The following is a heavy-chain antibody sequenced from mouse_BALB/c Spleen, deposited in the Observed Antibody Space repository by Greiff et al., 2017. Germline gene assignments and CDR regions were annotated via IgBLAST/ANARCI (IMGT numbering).Heavy chain of an antibody. CDR2: ISSGSSTI. CDR3: ARQAMDY. Sequence: EVKLVESGGGLVQPGGSRKLSCAASGFTFSSFGMHWVRQAPEKGLEWVAYISSGSSTIYYADTVKGRFTISRDNPKNTLFLQMTSLRSEDTAMYYCARQAMDYWGQGTSVTVPS. J-gene: IGHJ4*01. V-gene: IGHV5-17*02. CDR1: GFTFSSFG.